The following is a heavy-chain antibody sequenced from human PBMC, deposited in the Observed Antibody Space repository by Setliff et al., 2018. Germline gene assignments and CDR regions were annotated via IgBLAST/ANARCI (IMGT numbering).Heavy chain of an antibody. D-gene: IGHD3-3*01. CDR3: ALSDHYPFYYDY. CDR1: GYTFSGYY. V-gene: IGHV1-2*06. Sequence: ASVKVSCKASGYTFSGYYMHWVRQAPGRGLEWMGRINPNSGGTNYARKFQGRVTMTSDSSISTAYMELSGLRSDDTAVYYCALSDHYPFYYDYWGLGTLVTVSS. J-gene: IGHJ4*02. CDR2: INPNSGGT.